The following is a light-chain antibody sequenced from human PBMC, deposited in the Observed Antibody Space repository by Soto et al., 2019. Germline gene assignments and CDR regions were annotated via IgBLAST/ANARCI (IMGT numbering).Light chain of an antibody. CDR3: QQRTNWPLSFT. CDR1: KSVSSF. V-gene: IGKV3-11*01. J-gene: IGKJ3*01. Sequence: EIVLTQSPATLSLSPGERATLSCRASKSVSSFLAWYQQKPGQAPRLLIYDTSKRATGIPARFSGSGSGTDFTLTISSLEPDDFAVYYCQQRTNWPLSFTFGPGTKVDI. CDR2: DTS.